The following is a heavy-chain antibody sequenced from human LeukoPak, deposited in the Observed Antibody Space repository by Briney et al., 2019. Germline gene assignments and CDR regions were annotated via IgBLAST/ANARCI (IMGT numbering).Heavy chain of an antibody. V-gene: IGHV4-59*01. CDR1: GGSISSYY. CDR3: ARGSSSSRRDWYFDL. D-gene: IGHD6-6*01. Sequence: SETLSLTCTVSGGSISSYYWSWIRQPPGKGLEWIGYIYYSGSTNYNPSLKSRVTISVDTSKNQFSLKLSSVTAADTAVYYCARGSSSSRRDWYFDLWGRGTLVTVSS. J-gene: IGHJ2*01. CDR2: IYYSGST.